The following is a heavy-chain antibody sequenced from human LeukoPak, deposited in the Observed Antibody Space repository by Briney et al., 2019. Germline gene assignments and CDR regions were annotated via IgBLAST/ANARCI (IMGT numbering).Heavy chain of an antibody. CDR2: IHYSGAT. CDR3: ARGILGFYYFDL. CDR1: GGSFNGYY. D-gene: IGHD2-15*01. Sequence: SETLSLTCAVYGGSFNGYYWSWFRHSPGKGLEWIGEIHYSGATSYSPTLRGRVTISPGTSDNQFSLNMNPVTAADTALYYCARGILGFYYFDLWGRGTLVTVSS. J-gene: IGHJ2*01. V-gene: IGHV4-34*01.